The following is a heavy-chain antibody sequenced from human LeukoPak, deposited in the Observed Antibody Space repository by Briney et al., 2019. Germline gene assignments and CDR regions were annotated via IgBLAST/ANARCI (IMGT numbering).Heavy chain of an antibody. Sequence: GGSLRLSCAASGFTFSSHNMNWVRQAPGKGLEWVSYISTSSTIVYYAESVKGRFTISRDNAKTSLYLQMNSLRAEDTAVYYCAASISGWGTYHYMNVWGKGTTVTIS. J-gene: IGHJ6*03. CDR2: ISTSSTIV. V-gene: IGHV3-48*01. CDR3: AASISGWGTYHYMNV. CDR1: GFTFSSHN. D-gene: IGHD6-19*01.